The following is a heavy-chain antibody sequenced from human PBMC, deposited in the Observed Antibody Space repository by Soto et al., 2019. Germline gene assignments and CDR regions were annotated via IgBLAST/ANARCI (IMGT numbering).Heavy chain of an antibody. CDR3: AKGDYYYYYGMDV. D-gene: IGHD2-21*02. Sequence: GGSLRLSCAASGFTFSSYGMHWVRQAPGKGLEWVAVISYDGSNKYYADSVKGRFTISRDNSKNTLYLQMNSLRAEDTAVYYCAKGDYYYYYGMDVWGQGTTVTVSS. V-gene: IGHV3-30*18. CDR1: GFTFSSYG. J-gene: IGHJ6*02. CDR2: ISYDGSNK.